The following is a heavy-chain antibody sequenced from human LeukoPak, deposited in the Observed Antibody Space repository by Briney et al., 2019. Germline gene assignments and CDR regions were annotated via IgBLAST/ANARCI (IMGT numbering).Heavy chain of an antibody. CDR1: GFTFSSYAM. V-gene: IGHV4-4*02. CDR2: IYHSGST. D-gene: IGHD4-23*01. J-gene: IGHJ4*02. Sequence: GSLRLSCAASGFTFSSYAMSRVRQPPGKGLEWIGEIYHSGSTNYNPSLKSRVTISVDKSKNQFSLKLSSVTAADTAVYYCARGSAYGGNHMGYWGQGTLVTVSS. CDR3: ARGSAYGGNHMGY.